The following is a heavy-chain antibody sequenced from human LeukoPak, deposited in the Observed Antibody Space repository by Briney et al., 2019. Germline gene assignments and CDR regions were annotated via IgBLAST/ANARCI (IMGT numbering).Heavy chain of an antibody. V-gene: IGHV4-61*08. CDR3: ARGSGGGYSYGREGWFDP. D-gene: IGHD5-18*01. Sequence: PSQTLSLTCTVSGGSISSGGYYWSWIRQHPGKGLEWIGYIYYSGSTNYNPSLKSRVTISVDTSKNQFSLKLSSVTAADTAVYYCARGSGGGYSYGREGWFDPWGQGTLVTVSS. CDR2: IYYSGST. J-gene: IGHJ5*02. CDR1: GGSISSGGYY.